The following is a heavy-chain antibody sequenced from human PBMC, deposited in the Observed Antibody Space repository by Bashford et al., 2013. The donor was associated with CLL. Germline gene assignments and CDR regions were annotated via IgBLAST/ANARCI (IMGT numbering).Heavy chain of an antibody. J-gene: IGHJ6*02. CDR1: GGSMSNNDDY. Sequence: SETLSLTCTVSGGSMSNNDDYWSWIRQPPGKGLEWTGYIYSSGTTYYNPSLRSRITIAVDTSTNQFSLKLNSVTAADTAVYFCARGRFEEGMDVWGQGTTVTVSS. CDR2: IYSSGTT. V-gene: IGHV4-30-4*01. D-gene: IGHD3-10*01. CDR3: ARGRFEEGMDV.